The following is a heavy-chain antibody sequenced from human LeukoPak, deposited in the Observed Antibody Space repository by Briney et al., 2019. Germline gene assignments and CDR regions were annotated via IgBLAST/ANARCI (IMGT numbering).Heavy chain of an antibody. J-gene: IGHJ2*01. CDR1: GYTFTNYW. CDR3: AKTFNWGSTNSHWFFDL. Sequence: GESLRISCKASGYTFTNYWIAWMRQMPGQGLEWVGIIYPGDSDTRYSPSFQGQVTISADKSFSTAYLQWSSLKASDTAMYYCAKTFNWGSTNSHWFFDLWGRGTLVTVSS. CDR2: IYPGDSDT. D-gene: IGHD7-27*01. V-gene: IGHV5-51*01.